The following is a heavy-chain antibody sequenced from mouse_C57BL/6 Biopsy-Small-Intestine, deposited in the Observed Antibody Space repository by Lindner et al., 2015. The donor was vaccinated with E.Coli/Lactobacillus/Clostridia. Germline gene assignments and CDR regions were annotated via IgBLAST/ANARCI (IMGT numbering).Heavy chain of an antibody. J-gene: IGHJ2*01. Sequence: VQLQESGAELARPGASVKLSCKASGYTFTSYGISWVKQRTGQGLEWIGEIYPRSGNTYYNEKFKGKATLTVDKSSSTAYMELRSLTSEDTAVYYCARWGGLRRGLGYWGQGTTLTVSS. CDR2: IYPRSGNT. CDR3: ARWGGLRRGLGY. D-gene: IGHD2-4*01. V-gene: IGHV1-81*01. CDR1: GYTFTSYG.